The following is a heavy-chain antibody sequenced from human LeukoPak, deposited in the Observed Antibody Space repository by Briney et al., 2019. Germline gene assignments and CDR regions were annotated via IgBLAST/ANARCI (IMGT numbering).Heavy chain of an antibody. CDR1: GFTFSSYA. V-gene: IGHV3-7*01. CDR3: ANYYDSGPQGDY. Sequence: GGSLRLSCAASGFTFSSYAMSWVRQAPGKGLEWVANIKQDGSEKHYVDSVKGRFTISRDNAKNSLYLQMNSLRAEDTAVYYCANYYDSGPQGDYWGQGILVIVSS. J-gene: IGHJ4*02. D-gene: IGHD3-10*01. CDR2: IKQDGSEK.